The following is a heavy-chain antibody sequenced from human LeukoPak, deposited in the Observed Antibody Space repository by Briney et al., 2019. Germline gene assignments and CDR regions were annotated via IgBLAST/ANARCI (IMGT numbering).Heavy chain of an antibody. V-gene: IGHV4-39*01. CDR3: ARHVLAAAGNGAKTYYFDY. CDR2: IYYSGST. Sequence: PSETLSLTCTVSGGSISSSSYYWGWIRQPPGKGLEWIGSIYYSGSTYYNPSLKSRVTISVDTSKNQFSLKLSSVTAADTAVYYCARHVLAAAGNGAKTYYFDYWGQGTLVTVSS. CDR1: GGSISSSSYY. D-gene: IGHD6-13*01. J-gene: IGHJ4*02.